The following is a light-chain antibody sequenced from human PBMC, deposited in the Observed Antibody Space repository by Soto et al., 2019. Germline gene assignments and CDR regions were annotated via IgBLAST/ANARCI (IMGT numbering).Light chain of an antibody. J-gene: IGLJ3*02. CDR3: SSYTSSSTPNWV. V-gene: IGLV2-14*01. CDR2: DVS. CDR1: SSDVGGYNY. Sequence: QSALTQPASVSGSPGQSITISCTGTSSDVGGYNYVPWYQQHPGKAPKLMIYDVSNRPSGVSNRFSGSKSGNTASLTISGLQAEDEADYYCSSYTSSSTPNWVFGGGTKVTVL.